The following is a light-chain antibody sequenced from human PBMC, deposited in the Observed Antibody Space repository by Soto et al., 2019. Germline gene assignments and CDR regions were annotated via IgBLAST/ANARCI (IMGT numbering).Light chain of an antibody. Sequence: EIVLTQSPATLSLSPGEGATLSCRASQSIRNYLAWYQQKPGQAPRLLIYDASNRATGIPARFSGSGSGTDFTLTISSLEPEDFAVYYCHQRINWPPITFGQGTRLEIK. CDR1: QSIRNY. CDR3: HQRINWPPIT. V-gene: IGKV3-11*01. J-gene: IGKJ5*01. CDR2: DAS.